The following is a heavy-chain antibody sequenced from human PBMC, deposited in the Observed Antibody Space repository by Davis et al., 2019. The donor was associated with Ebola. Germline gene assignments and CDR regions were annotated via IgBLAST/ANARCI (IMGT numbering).Heavy chain of an antibody. Sequence: GESLKISCAASGFTFSSYGMHWVRQAPGKGLEWVAVIWYDGSNKYYADSVKGRFTISRDNSKNTLYLQMNSLRAEETAVYYCARASGYSSSWLDYWGQGTLVTVSS. CDR1: GFTFSSYG. CDR2: IWYDGSNK. V-gene: IGHV3-33*01. CDR3: ARASGYSSSWLDY. D-gene: IGHD6-13*01. J-gene: IGHJ4*02.